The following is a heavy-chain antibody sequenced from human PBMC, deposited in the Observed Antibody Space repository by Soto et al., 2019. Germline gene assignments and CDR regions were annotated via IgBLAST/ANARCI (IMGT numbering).Heavy chain of an antibody. CDR1: CYSFSNYG. CDR2: ISAYKGYT. D-gene: IGHD5-18*01. CDR3: ARDASRYSYGDYYYYGMDV. J-gene: IGHJ6*02. V-gene: IGHV1-18*01. Sequence: ASVKVSSKASCYSFSNYGISWVRQAPGQGLEWMGWISAYKGYTNYAQECQGRVTMTTGTSTSTAYMELRSLRSDDTAVYYCARDASRYSYGDYYYYGMDVWGQGTTVTVS.